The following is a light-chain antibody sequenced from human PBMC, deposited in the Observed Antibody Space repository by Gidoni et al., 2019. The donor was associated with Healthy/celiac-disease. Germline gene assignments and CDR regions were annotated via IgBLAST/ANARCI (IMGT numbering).Light chain of an antibody. V-gene: IGKV3-11*01. CDR2: DAS. Sequence: EIVLTQSPATLSLSPGERATLSCRASQSVSNYLGWYQQKPGQAPRLLIYDASNRATGIPARFSGSGSGTDFTLTISSLEPEDFAVYYCQQRSNWPPLTFGGETKVEIK. CDR3: QQRSNWPPLT. J-gene: IGKJ4*01. CDR1: QSVSNY.